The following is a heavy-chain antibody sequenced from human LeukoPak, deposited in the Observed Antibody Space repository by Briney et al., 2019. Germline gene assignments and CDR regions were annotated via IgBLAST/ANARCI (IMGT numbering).Heavy chain of an antibody. CDR3: TRDLNPDSSG. D-gene: IGHD3-22*01. CDR2: IKFDGSEI. J-gene: IGHJ4*02. CDR1: GFSLSDYW. Sequence: GRSLRLSCAASGFSLSDYWMTWVRQAPGKGLECAGNIKFDGSEIYYLDSVRGRFSISRDNAKNSLYLQMNSLRVEDTAVYYCTRDLNPDSSGWGQGTLVTVSS. V-gene: IGHV3-7*01.